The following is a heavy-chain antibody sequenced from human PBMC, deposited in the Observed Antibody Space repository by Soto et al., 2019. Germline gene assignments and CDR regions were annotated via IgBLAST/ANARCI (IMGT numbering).Heavy chain of an antibody. CDR2: ISYDGSNK. D-gene: IGHD3-16*02. CDR3: ARVSQNYDYVWGSYLTWYFDL. V-gene: IGHV3-30-3*01. CDR1: GFTFSSYA. Sequence: SLRLSCAASGFTFSSYAMHWVRQAPGKGLEWVAVISYDGSNKYYADSVKGRFTISRDNSKNTLYLQMNSLRAEDTAVYYCARVSQNYDYVWGSYLTWYFDLWDRGTLVTV. J-gene: IGHJ2*01.